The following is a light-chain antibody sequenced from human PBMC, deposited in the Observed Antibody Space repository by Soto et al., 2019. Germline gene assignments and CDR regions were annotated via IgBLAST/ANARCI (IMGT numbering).Light chain of an antibody. CDR1: QSVTNY. Sequence: EFFLTQSPDTLSLSPGERATLTCRASQSVTNYIAWYQQRPGQAPRLLIYDASNRATGVPARFSGSRSGTDFTLTISDLEPADFGLYYCQQRLNWPPGFGQGTKVEIK. J-gene: IGKJ1*01. CDR3: QQRLNWPPG. V-gene: IGKV3-11*01. CDR2: DAS.